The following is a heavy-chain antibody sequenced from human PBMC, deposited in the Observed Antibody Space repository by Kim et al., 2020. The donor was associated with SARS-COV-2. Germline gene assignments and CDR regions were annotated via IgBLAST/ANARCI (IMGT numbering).Heavy chain of an antibody. J-gene: IGHJ3*02. Sequence: SETLSLTCTVSGGSISSYYWSRIRQPPGKGLEWIGYIYYSGSTNYNPSLKSRVTISVDTSKNQFSLKLSSVTAADTAVYYCARSPASRLSITMIVVVTPDAFDIWGQGTIVTVSS. CDR1: GGSISSYY. CDR3: ARSPASRLSITMIVVVTPDAFDI. CDR2: IYYSGST. D-gene: IGHD3-22*01. V-gene: IGHV4-59*08.